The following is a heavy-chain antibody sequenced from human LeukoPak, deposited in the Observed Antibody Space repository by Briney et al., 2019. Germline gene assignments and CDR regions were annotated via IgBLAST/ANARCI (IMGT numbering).Heavy chain of an antibody. CDR2: IGSSTSYI. CDR1: GSTFSSYS. Sequence: GGSLRLSCAASGSTFSSYSMNWVRQAPGKGLEWVSSIGSSTSYIYYADSVKGRFTISRDNAKNSLYLQMNTLRAEDTAVYYCASQVGHCGGDCQSLWGQGTLVTVSS. V-gene: IGHV3-21*01. CDR3: ASQVGHCGGDCQSL. D-gene: IGHD2-21*01. J-gene: IGHJ4*02.